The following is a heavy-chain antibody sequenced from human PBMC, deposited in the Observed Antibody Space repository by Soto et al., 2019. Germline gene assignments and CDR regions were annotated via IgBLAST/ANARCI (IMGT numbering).Heavy chain of an antibody. J-gene: IGHJ5*02. CDR1: GGAFRGYY. V-gene: IGHV4-34*01. D-gene: IGHD2-2*01. CDR3: ARGTVVVPANWFDP. Sequence: PSETPSPTCAVFGGAFRGYYWGWVRPPPGKGLEWIGEINHSGSTNYNPSLKSRVTISVDTSKNQFSLKLSSVTAADTAVYYCARGTVVVPANWFDPWGQGTLVTVSS. CDR2: INHSGST.